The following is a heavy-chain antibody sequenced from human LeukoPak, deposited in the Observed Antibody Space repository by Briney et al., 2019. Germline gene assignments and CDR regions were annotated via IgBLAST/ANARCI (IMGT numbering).Heavy chain of an antibody. Sequence: SVKVSCKASGGTFSSYAISWVRQAPGQGLEWMGGIIPIFGTANYAQKFQGRVTITADESTSTAYMELSSLRSEDTAVYYCAKDNWDSSGYYYFDYWGQGTLVTVSS. CDR1: GGTFSSYA. D-gene: IGHD3-22*01. CDR2: IIPIFGTA. CDR3: AKDNWDSSGYYYFDY. J-gene: IGHJ4*02. V-gene: IGHV1-69*13.